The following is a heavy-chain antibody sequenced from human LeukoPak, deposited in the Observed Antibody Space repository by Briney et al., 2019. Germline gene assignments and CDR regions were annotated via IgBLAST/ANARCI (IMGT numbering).Heavy chain of an antibody. CDR3: ARRGYCSGGSCFPFDY. J-gene: IGHJ4*02. Sequence: SETLSLTCAVSGGSISSSNWWSWVRPPPGKGLEWIGEIYHSGSTNYNPSLKSRVTISVDRSKNQFSLRLSSVTAADTAVYYCARRGYCSGGSCFPFDYWGQGTLVTVSS. V-gene: IGHV4-4*02. D-gene: IGHD2-15*01. CDR2: IYHSGST. CDR1: GGSISSSNW.